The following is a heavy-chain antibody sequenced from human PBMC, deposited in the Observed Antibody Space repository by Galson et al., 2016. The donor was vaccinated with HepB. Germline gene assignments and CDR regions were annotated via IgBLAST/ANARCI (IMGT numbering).Heavy chain of an antibody. V-gene: IGHV4-34*01. Sequence: SETLSLTCAVSGGSFSDYYWSWIRQTPGKGLEWIGEINHSGSTTLNPSLNCRFTISADTSKSQFSLKLNSVTAADTAVYYCARARPRSVVVVAGSTNWFDPWGQGTLVTVSS. D-gene: IGHD2-15*01. CDR2: INHSGST. CDR3: ARARPRSVVVVAGSTNWFDP. CDR1: GGSFSDYY. J-gene: IGHJ5*02.